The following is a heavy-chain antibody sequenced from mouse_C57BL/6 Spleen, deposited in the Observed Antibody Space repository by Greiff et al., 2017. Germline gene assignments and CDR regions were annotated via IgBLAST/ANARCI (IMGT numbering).Heavy chain of an antibody. D-gene: IGHD1-1*01. Sequence: QVQLQQSGPELVKPGASVKISCKASGYSFTSYYIHWVKQRPGQGLEWIGWIYPGSGNTKYNEKFKGKATLTADTSSSTAYMQLSSLTSEDSAVYYCARYYYGVAEDYWGQGTTLTVSS. J-gene: IGHJ2*01. CDR1: GYSFTSYY. CDR2: IYPGSGNT. V-gene: IGHV1-66*01. CDR3: ARYYYGVAEDY.